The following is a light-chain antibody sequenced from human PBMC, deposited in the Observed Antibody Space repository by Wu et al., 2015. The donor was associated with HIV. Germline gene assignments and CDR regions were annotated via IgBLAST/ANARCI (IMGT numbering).Light chain of an antibody. V-gene: IGKV1-8*01. CDR2: SAS. J-gene: IGKJ4*01. CDR1: QVIGNY. Sequence: IRLTQSPSSLSASTGDKVTITCRASQVIGNYLGWYQQKAGKAPRLLVYSASTLESGVPSRFIGSGFGTEFTLTISSLQPDDFATYYCQQYNSYRSFGGGTKVEIK. CDR3: QQYNSYRS.